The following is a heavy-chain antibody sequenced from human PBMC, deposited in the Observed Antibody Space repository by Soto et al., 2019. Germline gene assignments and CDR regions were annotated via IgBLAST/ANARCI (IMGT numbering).Heavy chain of an antibody. J-gene: IGHJ5*02. CDR2: IYHSGST. CDR1: GYSIRNGYY. Sequence: SETLSLTCAVSGYSIRNGYYWGWIRQPPGKGLEGIGTIYHSGSTYYNPSLKSRVTISVDASENHFSLKLSSVTAADTAVYYCARVGTYCGGDCYSPPPWGQGTLVPVSS. CDR3: ARVGTYCGGDCYSPPP. V-gene: IGHV4-38-2*01. D-gene: IGHD2-21*02.